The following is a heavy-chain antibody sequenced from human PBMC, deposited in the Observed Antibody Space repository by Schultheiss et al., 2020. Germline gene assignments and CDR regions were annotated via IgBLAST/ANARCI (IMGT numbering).Heavy chain of an antibody. J-gene: IGHJ6*02. D-gene: IGHD2-15*01. V-gene: IGHV1-69*13. CDR3: ARDIVVVVAATHGNYYYYYGMDV. Sequence: SVKVSCKASGYTFTSYGISWVRQAPGQGLEWMGGIIPIFGTANYAQKFQGRVTITADESTSTAYMELSSLRSEDTAVYYCARDIVVVVAATHGNYYYYYGMDVWGQGTTVTVSS. CDR2: IIPIFGTA. CDR1: GYTFTSYG.